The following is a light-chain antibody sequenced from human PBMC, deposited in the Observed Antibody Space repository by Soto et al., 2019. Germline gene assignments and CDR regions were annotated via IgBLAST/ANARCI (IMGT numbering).Light chain of an antibody. V-gene: IGLV1-44*01. CDR2: SNN. CDR1: SSNIGTNT. Sequence: QSVLTQPPSASGTPGQRVTISCSGSSSNIGTNTVNWYQHLPGTAPKLLIYSNNQRPSGVPDRFSGSKSGTSASLAISGLQSDDEADYYCAAWDDSLNGLVVFGGGTKLTVL. J-gene: IGLJ2*01. CDR3: AAWDDSLNGLVV.